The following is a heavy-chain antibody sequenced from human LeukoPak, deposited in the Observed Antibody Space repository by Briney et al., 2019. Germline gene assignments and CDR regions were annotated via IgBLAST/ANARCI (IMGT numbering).Heavy chain of an antibody. CDR2: IKQDGSEK. CDR1: GFTFDDYA. D-gene: IGHD2-2*01. J-gene: IGHJ4*02. CDR3: ARDGGGVVPADY. Sequence: GGSLRLSCAASGFTFDDYAMHWVRQAPGKGLEWVANIKQDGSEKYYVDSVKGRFTISRDNAKNSLYLQMNSLRAEDTAVYYCARDGGGVVPADYWGQGTLVTVSS. V-gene: IGHV3-7*01.